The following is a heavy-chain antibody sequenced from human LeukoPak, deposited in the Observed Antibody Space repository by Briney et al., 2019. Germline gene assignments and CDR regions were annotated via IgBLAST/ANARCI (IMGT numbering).Heavy chain of an antibody. CDR3: ARVGAAITPFDY. CDR2: ISSSSSYI. Sequence: GGPLRLSCAASGFTFSRYSMSWVRQAPGKGLEWVSSISSSSSYIYYADSVKGRFTISRDNAKNSLYLQMNSLRAEDTAVYYCARVGAAITPFDYWGQGTLVTVSS. CDR1: GFTFSRYS. J-gene: IGHJ4*02. D-gene: IGHD1-26*01. V-gene: IGHV3-21*01.